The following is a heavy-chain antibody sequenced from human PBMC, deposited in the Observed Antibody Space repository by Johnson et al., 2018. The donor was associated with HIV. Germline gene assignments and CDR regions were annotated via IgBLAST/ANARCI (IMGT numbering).Heavy chain of an antibody. V-gene: IGHV3-30*04. CDR3: AREIIAAADDI. D-gene: IGHD6-13*01. CDR2: ISYDGSNK. Sequence: HVQLVESGGGVVQPGRSLRLSCAASGFTFSTYAMHWVRQTPGKGLEWVAIISYDGSNKYYADSVKGRFTISRDNSKNTLYLQMNSLRAEDTAVYYCAREIIAAADDIWGQGTMVTVSS. J-gene: IGHJ3*02. CDR1: GFTFSTYA.